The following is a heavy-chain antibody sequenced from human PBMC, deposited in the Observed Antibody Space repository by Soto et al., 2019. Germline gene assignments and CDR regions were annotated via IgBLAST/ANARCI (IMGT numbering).Heavy chain of an antibody. CDR2: IFFSGNT. J-gene: IGHJ4*02. D-gene: IGHD4-17*01. CDR1: GGSILNGGHY. V-gene: IGHV4-31*03. CDR3: ARDNYGGRLDF. Sequence: SETLSLTCTVSGGSILNGGHYWTWIRQHPGKGLEWIGRIFFSGNTHYNPALKSRLTFSLDTAKNQFSLKLTSVTAADTAIYYCARDNYGGRLDFWGQVPLVTVSS.